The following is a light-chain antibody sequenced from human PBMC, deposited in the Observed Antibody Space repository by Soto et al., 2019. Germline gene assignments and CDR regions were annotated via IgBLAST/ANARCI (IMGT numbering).Light chain of an antibody. CDR3: QQTFHSPRT. CDR1: QSIISNF. CDR2: DSS. J-gene: IGKJ2*01. V-gene: IGKV3-20*01. Sequence: EIVLTQSPGTLSLSPGETASLSCWASQSIISNFLAWYQQRRGQPPRLLIYDSSRRASGIPARFTGSGSGTGFTLAISRVEPEDAAVYYCQQTFHSPRTFGQGNRLEI.